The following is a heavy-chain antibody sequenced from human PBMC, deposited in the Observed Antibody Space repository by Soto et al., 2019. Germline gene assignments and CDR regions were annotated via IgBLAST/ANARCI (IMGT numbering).Heavy chain of an antibody. D-gene: IGHD2-21*02. CDR1: GFTFSSYA. V-gene: IGHV3-23*01. CDR2: ISGSGGST. Sequence: GGSLRLSCAASGFTFSSYAMSWVRQAPGKGLEWVSAISGSGGSTYYADSVKGRFTISRDNSKNTLYLQMNSLRAEDTAVYYCARPFDFVTARYYYGMDVWGQGTTVTVSS. CDR3: ARPFDFVTARYYYGMDV. J-gene: IGHJ6*02.